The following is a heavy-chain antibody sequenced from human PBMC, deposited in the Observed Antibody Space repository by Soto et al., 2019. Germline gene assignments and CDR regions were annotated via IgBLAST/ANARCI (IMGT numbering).Heavy chain of an antibody. V-gene: IGHV1-69*12. CDR1: GGTFSSYA. D-gene: IGHD3-22*01. CDR3: ASPTYYYDSSGYYPDAFDI. CDR2: IIPIFGTA. J-gene: IGHJ3*02. Sequence: QVQLVQSGAEVKKPGSSVKVSCKASGGTFSSYAISWVRQAPGQGLEWMGGIIPIFGTAIYAQKFQGRVTITADESTSTAYMELSSLRSEDTAVFYCASPTYYYDSSGYYPDAFDIWGQGTMVTVSS.